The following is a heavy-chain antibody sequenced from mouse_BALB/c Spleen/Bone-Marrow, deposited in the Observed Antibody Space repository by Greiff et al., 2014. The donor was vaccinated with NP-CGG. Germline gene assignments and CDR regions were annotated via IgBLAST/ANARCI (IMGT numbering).Heavy chain of an antibody. V-gene: IGHV1-14*01. J-gene: IGHJ3*01. CDR2: INPYNDGT. CDR3: AREGSTMITTEAWFAY. D-gene: IGHD2-4*01. CDR1: GYTFTSYV. Sequence: VQLQQPGPELVKSGASVKMSCKASGYTFTSYVMHWVKQKPGQGLEWIGYINPYNDGTKYNEKFKGKATLTSDKSSSTAYMELSSLTSEDSAVYYCAREGSTMITTEAWFAYWGQGTLVTVSA.